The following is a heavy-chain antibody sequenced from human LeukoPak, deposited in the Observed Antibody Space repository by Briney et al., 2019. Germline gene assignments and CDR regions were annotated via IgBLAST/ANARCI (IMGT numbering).Heavy chain of an antibody. CDR2: INHSGST. CDR3: ARGRGSGSRELDY. V-gene: IGHV4-34*01. J-gene: IGHJ4*02. CDR1: GGSFSGYY. Sequence: SETLSLTGAVYGGSFSGYYWSWIRQPPGKGLEWIGEINHSGSTNYNPSLKSRVTISVDTSKNQFSLKLSSVTAADTAVYYCARGRGSGSRELDYWGQGTLVTVSS. D-gene: IGHD6-13*01.